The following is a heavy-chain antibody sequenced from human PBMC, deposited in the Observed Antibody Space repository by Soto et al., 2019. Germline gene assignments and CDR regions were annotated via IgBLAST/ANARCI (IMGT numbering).Heavy chain of an antibody. CDR3: SRYGAGSYSNYYYGMDV. Sequence: QVQLVQSGAEVKKPGSSVKVSCKASGGTFSSYAISWVRQAPGQGLEWMGGIIPIFGTANYAQKFQGRVMITADKSTRRANMELSSLRSEDTAVYYWSRYGAGSYSNYYYGMDVWCQGTTVTVSS. J-gene: IGHJ6*02. D-gene: IGHD3-10*01. CDR2: IIPIFGTA. CDR1: GGTFSSYA. V-gene: IGHV1-69*06.